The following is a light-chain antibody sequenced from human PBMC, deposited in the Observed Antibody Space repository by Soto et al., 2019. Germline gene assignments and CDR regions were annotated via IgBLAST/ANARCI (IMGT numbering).Light chain of an antibody. CDR2: DVS. CDR3: QQRYDWPWT. V-gene: IGKV3-11*01. CDR1: QSVSDY. J-gene: IGKJ1*01. Sequence: IVLTQSPAILSLSPGESASLSCRASQSVSDYLAWYQQKPGQAPRLFIYDVSKRATGIPARFSGSGSGTDFTLTISSLEPEDFAVYFCQQRYDWPWTFGLGTK.